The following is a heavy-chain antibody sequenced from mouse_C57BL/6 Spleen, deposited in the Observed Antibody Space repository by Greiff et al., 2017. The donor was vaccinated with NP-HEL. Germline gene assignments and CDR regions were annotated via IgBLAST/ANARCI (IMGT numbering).Heavy chain of an antibody. CDR2: IDPSDSYT. CDR1: GYTFTSYW. V-gene: IGHV1-59*01. CDR3: ARYGDY. D-gene: IGHD1-1*01. Sequence: QVQLQQPGAELVRPGTSVKLSCKASGYTFTSYWMHWVKQRPGQGLEWIGVIDPSDSYTNYNQKFKGKATLTVDTSSSTAYMQLSSLTSEDSAVYYCARYGDYWGQGTTLTVSS. J-gene: IGHJ2*01.